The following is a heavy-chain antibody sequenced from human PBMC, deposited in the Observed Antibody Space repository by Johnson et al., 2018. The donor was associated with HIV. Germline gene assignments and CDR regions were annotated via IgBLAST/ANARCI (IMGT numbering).Heavy chain of an antibody. J-gene: IGHJ3*02. V-gene: IGHV3-9*01. CDR3: AKDMDRYYDFDAFDI. Sequence: EVQLVESGGGLVQPGRSLRLSCAASGFTFDDYAIHWVRQAPGKGLEWVSGISWNIGSIGYADSVKGRFTISRDNAKNSLYLQMNSLRAEDTALYYCAKDMDRYYDFDAFDIWGQGTMVTVSS. CDR1: GFTFDDYA. CDR2: ISWNIGSI. D-gene: IGHD3-3*01.